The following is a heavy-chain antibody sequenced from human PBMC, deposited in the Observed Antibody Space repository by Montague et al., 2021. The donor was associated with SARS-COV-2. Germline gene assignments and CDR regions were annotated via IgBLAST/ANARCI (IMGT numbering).Heavy chain of an antibody. CDR1: GFTFSSYW. V-gene: IGHV3-74*01. J-gene: IGHJ3*02. D-gene: IGHD1-26*01. CDR2: IISDGSGT. CDR3: ARDTDSGSNWDAFDI. Sequence: SLRLSCAASGFTFSSYWMHWVRQAPGKGLVWVSRIISDGSGTTYADPVKGRFTISRDNAKNTLYLQMNSLRAEDTAVYYCARDTDSGSNWDAFDIWGQGTMVTVSS.